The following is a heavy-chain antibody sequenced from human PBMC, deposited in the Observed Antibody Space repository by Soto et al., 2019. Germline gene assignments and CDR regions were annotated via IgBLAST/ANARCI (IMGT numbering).Heavy chain of an antibody. V-gene: IGHV1-69*01. CDR3: ARDNSSGWYAWNNPGGFGY. Sequence: QVQLVQSGAEVKKPGSSVKVSCKASGGTFSSYAISWVRQAPGHGLEWMGGIIPTFGTANYAQKFQRRVTITADESTSKAYMELSSLRSEDTAGYDCARDNSSGWYAWNNPGGFGYGGQGTLVTVSS. J-gene: IGHJ4*02. CDR2: IIPTFGTA. CDR1: GGTFSSYA. D-gene: IGHD6-19*01.